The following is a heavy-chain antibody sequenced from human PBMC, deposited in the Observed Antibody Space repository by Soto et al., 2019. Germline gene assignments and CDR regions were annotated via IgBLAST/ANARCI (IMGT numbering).Heavy chain of an antibody. J-gene: IGHJ6*02. D-gene: IGHD2-15*01. Sequence: GGSLRLSCAASGFTFSSYAMHWVRQAPGKGLEWVAVISYDGSNKYYADSVKGRFTISRDNSKNPLYLQMNSLRAEDTAVYYCASGGSTYYYYGMDVWGQGTTVTVSS. CDR1: GFTFSSYA. V-gene: IGHV3-30-3*01. CDR2: ISYDGSNK. CDR3: ASGGSTYYYYGMDV.